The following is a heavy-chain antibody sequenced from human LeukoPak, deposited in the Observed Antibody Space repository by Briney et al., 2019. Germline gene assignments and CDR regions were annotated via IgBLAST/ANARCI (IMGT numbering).Heavy chain of an antibody. D-gene: IGHD6-13*01. CDR1: GFTVSSNS. J-gene: IGHJ4*02. Sequence: GGSLRLSCTVSGFTVSSNSMSWVRQAPGKGLEWVSAISGSGGSTYYADSVKGRFTISRDNSKNSLYLQMNSPRAEDTAVYYCARERSRSYSSSWYATDYWGQGTLVTVSS. CDR2: ISGSGGST. V-gene: IGHV3-23*01. CDR3: ARERSRSYSSSWYATDY.